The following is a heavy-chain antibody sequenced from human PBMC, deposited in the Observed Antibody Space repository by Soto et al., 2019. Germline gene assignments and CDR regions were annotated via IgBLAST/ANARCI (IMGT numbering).Heavy chain of an antibody. CDR1: GDSVSSNSAA. V-gene: IGHV6-1*01. Sequence: QVQLQQSGPGLVKPSQTLSLTCAISGDSVSSNSAAWHWIRQSPSRGLEWLGRTYYRSKWYNDSAVSVKGRITINPDTSKSQFSLQLNSVTPEDTAVYYCVREYYSSGPQENWGQGTLVTVSS. J-gene: IGHJ4*02. CDR3: VREYYSSGPQEN. CDR2: TYYRSKWYN. D-gene: IGHD3-22*01.